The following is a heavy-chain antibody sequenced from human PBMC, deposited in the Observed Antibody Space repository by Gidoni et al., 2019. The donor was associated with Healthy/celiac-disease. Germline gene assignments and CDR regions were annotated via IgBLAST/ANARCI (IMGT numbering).Heavy chain of an antibody. V-gene: IGHV1-69*01. Sequence: QVQLVQSGAEVKKPGSSVKVSCKASGGTFSSYAISWVRQAPGQGLEWMGGIIPIFGTANYAQKFQGRVTITADESTSTAYMELSSLRSEDTAVYYCARDHGDGRRKYYYYYYMDVWGKGTTVTVSS. J-gene: IGHJ6*03. CDR1: GGTFSSYA. CDR2: IIPIFGTA. CDR3: ARDHGDGRRKYYYYYYMDV.